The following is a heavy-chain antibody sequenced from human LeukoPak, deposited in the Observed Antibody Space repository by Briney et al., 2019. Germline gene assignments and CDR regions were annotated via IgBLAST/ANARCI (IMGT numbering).Heavy chain of an antibody. CDR1: GYTFTSYD. CDR2: IIPIFGTA. V-gene: IGHV1-69*13. J-gene: IGHJ4*02. D-gene: IGHD3-22*01. CDR3: ASLYDSSGYQNPFDY. Sequence: SVKVSCKASGYTFTSYDINWVRQAPGQGLEWMGGIIPIFGTANYAQKFQGRVTITADESTSTAYMELSSLRSEDTAVYYCASLYDSSGYQNPFDYWGQGTLVTVSS.